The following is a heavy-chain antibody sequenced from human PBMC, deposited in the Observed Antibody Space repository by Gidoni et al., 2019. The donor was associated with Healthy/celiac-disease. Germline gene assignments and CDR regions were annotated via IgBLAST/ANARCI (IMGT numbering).Heavy chain of an antibody. J-gene: IGHJ4*02. Sequence: EVQLVESGGGLVQPGVSLRLSCAASGFTFSSYAMHWVRQAPGKGLEYVSAISSNGGSTYYANSVKGRFTISRDNSKNTLYLQMGSLRAEDMAVYYCARGSTVTADYWGQGTLVTVSS. CDR1: GFTFSSYA. D-gene: IGHD4-17*01. V-gene: IGHV3-64*01. CDR3: ARGSTVTADY. CDR2: ISSNGGST.